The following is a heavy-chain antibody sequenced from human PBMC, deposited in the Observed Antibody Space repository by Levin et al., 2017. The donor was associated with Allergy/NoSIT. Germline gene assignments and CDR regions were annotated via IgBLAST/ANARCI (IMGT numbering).Heavy chain of an antibody. D-gene: IGHD3-3*01. V-gene: IGHV3-30*04. J-gene: IGHJ4*02. Sequence: GESLKISCAASGFTFSSYAMHWVRQAPGKGLEWVAVISYDGSNKYYADSVKGRFTISRDNSKNTLYLQMNSLRAEDTAVYYCARVPEVGKYYDFWSGYPLYYFDYWGQGTLVTVSS. CDR2: ISYDGSNK. CDR1: GFTFSSYA. CDR3: ARVPEVGKYYDFWSGYPLYYFDY.